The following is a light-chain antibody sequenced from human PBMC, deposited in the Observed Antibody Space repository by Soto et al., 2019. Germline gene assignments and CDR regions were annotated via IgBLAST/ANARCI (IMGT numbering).Light chain of an antibody. J-gene: IGKJ5*01. V-gene: IGKV1-39*01. CDR2: IAS. Sequence: DIQLTQSPSALSASVGDTVTITCRASQSISRHLNWYQQKPGKAPKLLINIASSLQSGVPSRFSGSGSGTDFTLTINNLQPEDVATYYCQQTYTTPQPFGQGTRLEIK. CDR1: QSISRH. CDR3: QQTYTTPQP.